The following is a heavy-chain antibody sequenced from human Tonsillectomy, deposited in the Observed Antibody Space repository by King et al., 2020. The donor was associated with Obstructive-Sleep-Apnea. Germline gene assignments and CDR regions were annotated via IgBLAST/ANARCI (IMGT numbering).Heavy chain of an antibody. Sequence: VQLVESGGGLVQPGGSLRLSCAASGFTFSSYSMNWVRQAPGKGLEWVSYISSSSSTIYYADSVKGRFTISRDNAKNSLYLQMNSLRAEDTAVYYCARDTGAKPRDWGWLATPDAFDIWGQGTMVTVSS. CDR2: ISSSSSTI. D-gene: IGHD6-19*01. CDR1: GFTFSSYS. J-gene: IGHJ3*02. CDR3: ARDTGAKPRDWGWLATPDAFDI. V-gene: IGHV3-48*04.